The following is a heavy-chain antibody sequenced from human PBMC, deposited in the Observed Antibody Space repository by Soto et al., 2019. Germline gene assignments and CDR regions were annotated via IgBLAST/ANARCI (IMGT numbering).Heavy chain of an antibody. CDR1: GYTFTSYG. CDR2: ISAYNGNT. CDR3: ASTVSSGWADDAFDI. Sequence: SVKVSCKASGYTFTSYGISWVRQAPGQGLEWMGWISAYNGNTNYAQKLQGRVTMTTDTSTSTAYMELRSLRSDDTAVYYCASTVSSGWADDAFDIWGQGTMVTVSS. V-gene: IGHV1-18*01. J-gene: IGHJ3*02. D-gene: IGHD6-19*01.